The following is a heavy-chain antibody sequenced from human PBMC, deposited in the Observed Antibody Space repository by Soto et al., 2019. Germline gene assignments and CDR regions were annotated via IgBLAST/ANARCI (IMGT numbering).Heavy chain of an antibody. Sequence: SGPTLVNPTQTLTLTCTFSGFSLSTSGVGVGWIRQPPGKALEWLALIYWDDDKRYSPSLKSRLTITKDTSKNQVVLTMTNMDPVDTATYYCAHSRVGDLGLKDDAFDIWGQGTMVTVSS. CDR1: GFSLSTSGVG. J-gene: IGHJ3*02. D-gene: IGHD4-17*01. CDR3: AHSRVGDLGLKDDAFDI. V-gene: IGHV2-5*02. CDR2: IYWDDDK.